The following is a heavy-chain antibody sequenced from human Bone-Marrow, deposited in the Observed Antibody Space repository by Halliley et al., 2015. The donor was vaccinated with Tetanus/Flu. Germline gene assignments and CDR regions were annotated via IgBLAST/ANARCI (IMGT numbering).Heavy chain of an antibody. CDR1: GFTFTHYG. CDR2: IKYDGTNK. V-gene: IGHV3-33*01. Sequence: SLRLSCVTSGFTFTHYGMHWVRQAPGKGLEWVAVIKYDGTNKDYADSAKGRLTISRDNSKNTLYLEMSSLRVEDTAVYYCARDRYSSGWYFLDYWGQGTLVTVSS. J-gene: IGHJ4*02. D-gene: IGHD6-19*01. CDR3: ARDRYSSGWYFLDY.